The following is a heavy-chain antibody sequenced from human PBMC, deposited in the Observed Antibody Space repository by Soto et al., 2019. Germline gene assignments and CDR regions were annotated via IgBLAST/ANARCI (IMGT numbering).Heavy chain of an antibody. CDR2: VDSAGSGT. V-gene: IGHV3-74*01. CDR1: GITFSGFW. J-gene: IGHJ4*02. Sequence: VPLVESGGGSVQPGGSLRLSCVASGITFSGFWMHWVRQVPGKGLVWVARVDSAGSGTSYADSVKGRFTISRDNAKNTLSLQMDSLRVEDTGGYYCASVFEHWGQGIPVTVSS. CDR3: ASVFEH.